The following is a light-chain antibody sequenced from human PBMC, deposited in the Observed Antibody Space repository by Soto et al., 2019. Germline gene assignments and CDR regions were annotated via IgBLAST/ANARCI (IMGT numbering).Light chain of an antibody. CDR3: SSYTTSSTYA. V-gene: IGLV2-14*01. J-gene: IGLJ1*01. Sequence: QPALTQPASVSGSPGQSITISCTGTSSDVGGYDYVSWYQLYPGKAPKLMICAVTNRPSGVSYRWSGSNSGITASLTISGLQAEDEADYYCSSYTTSSTYAFGTGTKVTVL. CDR2: AVT. CDR1: SSDVGGYDY.